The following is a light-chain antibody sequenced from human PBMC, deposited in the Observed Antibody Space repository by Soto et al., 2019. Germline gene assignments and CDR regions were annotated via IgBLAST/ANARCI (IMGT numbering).Light chain of an antibody. V-gene: IGLV2-23*01. J-gene: IGLJ3*02. CDR2: EGS. CDR3: CSYAGNSTWV. CDR1: NSDIGSYNL. Sequence: QSVLTQPASVSGSPGQSITISSTGTNSDIGSYNLVSWYQQHPGRAPKLMIYEGSKRPSGVSNRFSGSKSGNTASLTISGLQAEDEADYYCCSYAGNSTWVFGGRTKLTVL.